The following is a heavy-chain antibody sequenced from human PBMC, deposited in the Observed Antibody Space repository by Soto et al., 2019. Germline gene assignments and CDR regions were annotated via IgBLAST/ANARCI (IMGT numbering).Heavy chain of an antibody. D-gene: IGHD7-27*01. V-gene: IGHV3-30-3*01. CDR3: ARDPKTSGGQHWAFNYFDS. CDR1: GFSFSISP. J-gene: IGHJ4*02. CDR2: ISYDGTNK. Sequence: GGSLRLSCAASGFSFSISPMHWVRQAPGKGPEWVALISYDGTNKFYADSVKGRFTISRDNSKSTLYLQVDSLRPEDAAVYYCARDPKTSGGQHWAFNYFDSWGQGTLGTSPQ.